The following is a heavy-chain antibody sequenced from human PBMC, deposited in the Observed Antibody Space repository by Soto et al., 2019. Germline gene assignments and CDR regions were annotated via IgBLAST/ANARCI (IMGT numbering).Heavy chain of an antibody. CDR1: GFTFSSYA. J-gene: IGHJ4*02. V-gene: IGHV3-30-3*01. D-gene: IGHD5-18*01. CDR3: AIPRIQLWLQGASGFDY. CDR2: ISYDGSNK. Sequence: QVQLVESGGGVVQPGRSLRLSCAASGFTFSSYAMHWVRQAPGKGLEWVAVISYDGSNKYYADSVKGRFTISRDNSKNTLYLQMNSLRAEDTAVYYCAIPRIQLWLQGASGFDYWGQGTLVTVSS.